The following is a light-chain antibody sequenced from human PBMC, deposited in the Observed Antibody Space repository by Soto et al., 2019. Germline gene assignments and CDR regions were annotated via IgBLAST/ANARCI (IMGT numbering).Light chain of an antibody. Sequence: DIQMTQSPSSLSASVGDRVTITCRASQSISRYLNWYRHKAGKAPELLIYAPSNLHDGVPSRFSGSGSGTECTLTISSLQPEDFAVYYCQQTNSTLASSFGQGTSVEVK. CDR1: QSISRY. CDR3: QQTNSTLASS. V-gene: IGKV1-39*01. J-gene: IGKJ1*01. CDR2: APS.